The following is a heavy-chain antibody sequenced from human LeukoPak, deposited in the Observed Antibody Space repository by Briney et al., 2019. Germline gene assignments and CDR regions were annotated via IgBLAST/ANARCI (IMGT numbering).Heavy chain of an antibody. CDR3: ARASFQRWLQLGGD. CDR1: GFTFDDYG. V-gene: IGHV3-23*01. D-gene: IGHD5-24*01. CDR2: ISGSGGST. Sequence: GSLRLSCAASGFTFDDYGMSWVRQAPGKGLEWVSAISGSGGSTYYADSVKGRFTISRDNAKNSLYLQMNSLRDEDTAVYYCARASFQRWLQLGGDWGQGALVTVSS. J-gene: IGHJ4*02.